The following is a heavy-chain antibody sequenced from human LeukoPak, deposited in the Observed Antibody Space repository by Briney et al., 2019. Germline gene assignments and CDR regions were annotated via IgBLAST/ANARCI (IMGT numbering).Heavy chain of an antibody. D-gene: IGHD6-6*01. Sequence: GGSLRLSCAASGFTFSSYWMHWVRHAPGKGLVWVSRINSDGSSTSYADSVKGRFTISRDNAKNTLYLQMNSLRAEDTAVYYCARSPLIAARPFDYWGQGTLVTVSS. CDR3: ARSPLIAARPFDY. J-gene: IGHJ4*02. V-gene: IGHV3-74*01. CDR2: INSDGSST. CDR1: GFTFSSYW.